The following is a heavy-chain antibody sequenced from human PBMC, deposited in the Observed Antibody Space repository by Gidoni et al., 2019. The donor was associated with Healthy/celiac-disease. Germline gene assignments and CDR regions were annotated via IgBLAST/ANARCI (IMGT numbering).Heavy chain of an antibody. J-gene: IGHJ4*02. CDR3: ARESRRGNQLDY. D-gene: IGHD2-15*01. CDR2: ISAYNGNT. CDR1: GYTFTSYG. Sequence: ASVKVSCKASGYTFTSYGSSWVRQAPGQGLEWMGWISAYNGNTNYAQKLQGRVTMTTDTSTSTAYMELRSLRSDDTAVYYCARESRRGNQLDYWGQGTLVTVSS. V-gene: IGHV1-18*04.